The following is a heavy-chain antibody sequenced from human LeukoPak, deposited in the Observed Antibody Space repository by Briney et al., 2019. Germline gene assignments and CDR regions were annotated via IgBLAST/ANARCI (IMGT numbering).Heavy chain of an antibody. J-gene: IGHJ5*02. Sequence: SETLSLTCAVSAYSISSGYYWGWIRQPPGKGLEWIGEINHSGSTNYNASLKSRVTISVDTSKNQFSLRLSSVTAADTAVYYCAPRGDIEHSYGYGKWFDPWGQGTRVTVSS. V-gene: IGHV4-38-2*01. D-gene: IGHD5-18*01. CDR2: INHSGST. CDR3: APRGDIEHSYGYGKWFDP. CDR1: AYSISSGYY.